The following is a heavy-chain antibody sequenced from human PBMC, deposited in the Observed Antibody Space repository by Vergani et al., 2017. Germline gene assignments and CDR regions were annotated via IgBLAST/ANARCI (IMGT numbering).Heavy chain of an antibody. CDR3: AKASPRNSGYDYLYYDHAMDV. Sequence: EVQLLESGGDLVQPGGSLRLSCAASGFTFNHYAMNWVRQAPGKGLEWVSGISGSGGSTYYAGSVKGRFTISRDSSKNTLYQQMNSLSAGDTAVYYCAKASPRNSGYDYLYYDHAMDVWGQGTTVTVSS. CDR2: ISGSGGST. D-gene: IGHD5-12*01. J-gene: IGHJ6*02. CDR1: GFTFNHYA. V-gene: IGHV3-23*01.